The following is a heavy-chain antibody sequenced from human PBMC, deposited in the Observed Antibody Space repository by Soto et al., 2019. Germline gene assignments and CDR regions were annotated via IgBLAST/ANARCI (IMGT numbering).Heavy chain of an antibody. J-gene: IGHJ5*02. CDR2: ISAYNGNT. Sequence: GASVKVSCKASGYTFTSYGISWVLQAPGQGLEWMGWISAYNGNTNYAQKLQDRVTMTTDTSTSTAYMELRSLRSDDTAVYYCARDEEQLARGWFDPWGQGTLVTVSS. CDR3: ARDEEQLARGWFDP. D-gene: IGHD6-13*01. V-gene: IGHV1-18*04. CDR1: GYTFTSYG.